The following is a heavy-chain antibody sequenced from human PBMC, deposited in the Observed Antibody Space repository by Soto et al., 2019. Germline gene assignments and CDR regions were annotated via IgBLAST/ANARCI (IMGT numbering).Heavy chain of an antibody. J-gene: IGHJ6*02. CDR3: AKDGNGMDV. CDR2: ISYDGSNK. CDR1: GFTFSSYG. V-gene: IGHV3-30*18. Sequence: GGSLRLSCAASGFTFSSYGMHWVRQAPGKGLEWVAVISYDGSNKYYADSVKGRFTISRDNSKNTLYLQMNSLRAEDTAVYYCAKDGNGMDVWGQGTTVTVSS. D-gene: IGHD1-26*01.